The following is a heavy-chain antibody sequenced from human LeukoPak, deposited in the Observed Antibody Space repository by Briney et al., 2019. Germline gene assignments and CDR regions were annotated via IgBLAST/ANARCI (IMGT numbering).Heavy chain of an antibody. D-gene: IGHD3-9*01. V-gene: IGHV4-59*01. J-gene: IGHJ4*02. CDR2: VYYSGST. CDR1: GGSISSYY. CDR3: ARGQDLRGSPTIYPFDY. Sequence: PSETLSLTCTVSGGSISSYYWSWIRQPPGKGLEWIGYVYYSGSTYYNPSLKSRVTISVDTSKKQFSLKLTSVTTAVTAVYYCARGQDLRGSPTIYPFDYWGQGTLVTVSS.